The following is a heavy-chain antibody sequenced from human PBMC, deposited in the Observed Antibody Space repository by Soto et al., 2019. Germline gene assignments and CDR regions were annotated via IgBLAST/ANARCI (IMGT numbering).Heavy chain of an antibody. CDR2: ISAYNGNT. CDR3: ARYAFISMVRGGGYYYYGMDV. CDR1: GYTFTSYG. V-gene: IGHV1-18*01. J-gene: IGHJ6*02. D-gene: IGHD3-10*01. Sequence: ASVKVSCKASGYTFTSYGISWVRQAPGQGLEWMGWISAYNGNTNYAQKLQGRVTMTTDTSTSTAYMELRSLRSDDTAVYYCARYAFISMVRGGGYYYYGMDVWGQGTRVTVSS.